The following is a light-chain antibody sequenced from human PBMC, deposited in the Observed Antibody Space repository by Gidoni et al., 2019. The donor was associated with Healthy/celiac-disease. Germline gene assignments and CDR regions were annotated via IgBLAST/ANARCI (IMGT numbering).Light chain of an antibody. J-gene: IGKJ4*01. CDR3: QQRSNWPLT. CDR2: DAS. CDR1: QSVSSY. V-gene: IGKV3-11*01. Sequence: IVLTQSPATLSWSPGERATLSCRASQSVSSYLAWYQQKPGQAPRLLIYDASNRATGIPARFSGGGSGTDFTLTISSLEPEDFAVYYCQQRSNWPLTFGGGTKVEIK.